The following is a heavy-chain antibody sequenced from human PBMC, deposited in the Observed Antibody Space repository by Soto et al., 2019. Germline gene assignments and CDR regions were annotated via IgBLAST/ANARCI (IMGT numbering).Heavy chain of an antibody. Sequence: GSLRLSCAASGFTVSSNYMSWVRQAPGKGLEWVSVIYSGGSTYYADSAKGRFTISRDNSKNTLYLQMNSLRAEDTAVYYCARVYSGWFDPWGQGTLVTVSS. D-gene: IGHD2-15*01. J-gene: IGHJ5*02. CDR1: GFTVSSNY. CDR2: IYSGGST. CDR3: ARVYSGWFDP. V-gene: IGHV3-66*01.